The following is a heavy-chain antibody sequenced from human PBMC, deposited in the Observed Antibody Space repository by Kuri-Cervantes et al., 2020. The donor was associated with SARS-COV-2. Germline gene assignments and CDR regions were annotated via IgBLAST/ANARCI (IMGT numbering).Heavy chain of an antibody. CDR3: ARWSGSVYFDY. CDR1: GGPFSGYY. Sequence: SQTLSLTCAVYGGPFSGYYWSWIRHPPGKGLEWIGEINHSGSTNYNPSLKSRVTISVDTSKNQFSLKLSSVTAADTAVYYCARWSGSVYFDYWGQGTLVTVSS. J-gene: IGHJ4*02. D-gene: IGHD3-3*01. V-gene: IGHV4-34*01. CDR2: INHSGST.